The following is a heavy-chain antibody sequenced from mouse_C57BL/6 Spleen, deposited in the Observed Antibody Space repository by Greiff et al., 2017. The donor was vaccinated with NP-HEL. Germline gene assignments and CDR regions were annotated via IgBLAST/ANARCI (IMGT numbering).Heavy chain of an antibody. J-gene: IGHJ2*01. V-gene: IGHV5-6*01. D-gene: IGHD2-3*01. Sequence: EVHLVESGGDLVKPGGSLKLSCAASGFTFSSYGMSWVRQTPDKRLEWVATISSGGSSTYYPDSVKGRFTISRDNAKNTLYLQMSSLKSEDTAMYYCARQADGSFDYWGQGTTLTVSS. CDR3: ARQADGSFDY. CDR1: GFTFSSYG. CDR2: ISSGGSST.